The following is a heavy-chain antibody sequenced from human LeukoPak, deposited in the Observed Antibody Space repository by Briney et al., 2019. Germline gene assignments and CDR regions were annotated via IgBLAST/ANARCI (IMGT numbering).Heavy chain of an antibody. Sequence: ASVKVSCKASGGTFSNYAINWVRQAPGQGLEWMGGIIPIFGTANYAQKFQGRVTITADESTSTAYMELSSLRSEDTAVYYCARSYYDYVWGSYRYSYYYYMDVWGKGTTVTVSS. J-gene: IGHJ6*03. CDR3: ARSYYDYVWGSYRYSYYYYMDV. CDR1: GGTFSNYA. D-gene: IGHD3-16*02. V-gene: IGHV1-69*13. CDR2: IIPIFGTA.